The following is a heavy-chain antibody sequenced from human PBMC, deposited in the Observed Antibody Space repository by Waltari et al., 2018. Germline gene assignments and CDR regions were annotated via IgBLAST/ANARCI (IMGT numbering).Heavy chain of an antibody. CDR3: ARAPSPVVHYYYYGMDV. Sequence: QVQLQESGPGLVKPSETLSLTCTVSGGSISSHYWSWIRQPPGKGLEWIGYIYYSGSTNHIPSLKSRVTISVNTSKNQFSLKLSSVTAADTAVYYCARAPSPVVHYYYYGMDVWGQGTTVTVSS. D-gene: IGHD2-15*01. CDR2: IYYSGST. V-gene: IGHV4-59*11. J-gene: IGHJ6*02. CDR1: GGSISSHY.